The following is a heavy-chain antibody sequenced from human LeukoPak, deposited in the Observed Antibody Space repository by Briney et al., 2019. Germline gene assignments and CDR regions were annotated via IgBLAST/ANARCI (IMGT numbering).Heavy chain of an antibody. V-gene: IGHV4-59*12. J-gene: IGHJ5*02. Sequence: SETLSLTCTVSGGSISSYYWSWIRQPPGKGLEWIGYIYYSGSTNYNPSLKSRVTISVDTSKNQFSLKLSSVTAADTAVYYCAREGDYGDYVPNWFDPWGQGTLVTVSS. CDR3: AREGDYGDYVPNWFDP. CDR2: IYYSGST. CDR1: GGSISSYY. D-gene: IGHD4-17*01.